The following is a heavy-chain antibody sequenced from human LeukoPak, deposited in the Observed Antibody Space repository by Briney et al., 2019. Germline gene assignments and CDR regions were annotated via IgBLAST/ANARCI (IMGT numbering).Heavy chain of an antibody. J-gene: IGHJ4*02. CDR3: AKGWSYFLDN. CDR1: GFTFTNYA. CDR2: ISESGGST. D-gene: IGHD6-13*01. V-gene: IGHV3-23*01. Sequence: GSLRLSCAASGFTFTNYAMSWVRQAPGKGLEWVSTISESGGSTNYADSVKGRFTISRDNSKNTLYLQMNSLRAEDTALYYCAKGWSYFLDNWGQGTLVTVSS.